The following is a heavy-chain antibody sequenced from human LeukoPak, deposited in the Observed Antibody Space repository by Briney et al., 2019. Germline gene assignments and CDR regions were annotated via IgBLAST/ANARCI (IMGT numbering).Heavy chain of an antibody. D-gene: IGHD3-9*01. CDR3: ARTALRYFDWLFPNDAFDI. J-gene: IGHJ3*02. CDR1: GYSFTSYW. V-gene: IGHV5-51*03. CDR2: IYPGDSDT. Sequence: KPGESLKISCKGSGYSFTSYWIGWVRQMPGKGLEWMGIIYPGDSDTRYSPSFQGQVTISADKSISTAYLQWSSLKASDTAMYYCARTALRYFDWLFPNDAFDIWGRGTMVTVSS.